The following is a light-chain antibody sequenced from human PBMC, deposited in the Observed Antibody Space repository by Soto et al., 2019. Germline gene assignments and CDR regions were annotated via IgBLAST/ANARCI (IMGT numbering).Light chain of an antibody. J-gene: IGKJ5*01. CDR1: QSVSYY. V-gene: IGKV3-11*01. Sequence: EVLLTQSPSNLSLSPGDSATLSCKASQSVSYYLAWYQQKPGQAPRLLIYDVSNRATGVPPRFSGSGSGTEFTLTISNFQPHDYAASYCQQRSNCPALTFGQGTQVE. CDR3: QQRSNCPALT. CDR2: DVS.